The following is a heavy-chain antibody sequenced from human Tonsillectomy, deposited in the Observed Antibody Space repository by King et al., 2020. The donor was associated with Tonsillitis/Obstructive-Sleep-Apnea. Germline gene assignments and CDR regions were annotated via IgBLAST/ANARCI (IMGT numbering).Heavy chain of an antibody. CDR1: GGSISSSDW. D-gene: IGHD3-16*02. CDR3: ARWDYDYIWGSYHSVFDV. J-gene: IGHJ3*01. CDR2: IYHNGST. V-gene: IGHV4-4*02. Sequence: QLQESGPGLVKPSGTMSLTCAVSGGSISSSDWWSWVRQPPGKGLEWIGEIYHNGSTNYNPSLKSRVTISVDKSKNQFSLNLTSVTAADTAVYYCARWDYDYIWGSYHSVFDVWGQGTMVTVSS.